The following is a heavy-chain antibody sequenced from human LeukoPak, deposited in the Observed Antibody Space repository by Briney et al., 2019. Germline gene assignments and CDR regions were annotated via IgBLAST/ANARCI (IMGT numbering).Heavy chain of an antibody. D-gene: IGHD4-17*01. CDR1: GGSFSGYY. V-gene: IGHV4-34*01. Sequence: PSETLSLTCAVYGGSFSGYYWSWIRQPPGKGLEWIGEINHSGSTNYNPSLKSRVTISVDTSKNQFSLKLSSVTAADTAVYHCARDYGDCGVDYWGQGTLVTVSS. CDR3: ARDYGDCGVDY. CDR2: INHSGST. J-gene: IGHJ4*02.